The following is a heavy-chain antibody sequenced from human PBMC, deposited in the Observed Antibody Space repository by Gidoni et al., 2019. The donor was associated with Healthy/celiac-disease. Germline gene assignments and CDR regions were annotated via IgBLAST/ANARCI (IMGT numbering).Heavy chain of an antibody. Sequence: QVQLVESGGGVVQPGRSLRLSRAASGFTFSSYAMHWVRQAPGKGLEWVAVISYDGSNKYYADSVKGRFTISRDNSKNTLYLQMNSLRAEDTAVYYCARGDGFDPWGQGTLVTVSS. CDR2: ISYDGSNK. CDR1: GFTFSSYA. CDR3: ARGDGFDP. V-gene: IGHV3-30*04. J-gene: IGHJ5*02.